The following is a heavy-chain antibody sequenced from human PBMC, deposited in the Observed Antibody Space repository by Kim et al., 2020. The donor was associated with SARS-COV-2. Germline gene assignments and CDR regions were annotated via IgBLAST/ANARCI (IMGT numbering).Heavy chain of an antibody. CDR1: GFTFSSYS. CDR3: AGRYYDILTGWVNWFDP. D-gene: IGHD3-9*01. Sequence: GGSLRLSCAASGFTFSSYSMNWVRQAPGKGLEWVSYISSSSSTIYYADSVKGRFTISRDNAKNSLYLQMNSLRDEDTAVYYCAGRYYDILTGWVNWFDPWGQGTLVTVSS. J-gene: IGHJ5*02. V-gene: IGHV3-48*02. CDR2: ISSSSSTI.